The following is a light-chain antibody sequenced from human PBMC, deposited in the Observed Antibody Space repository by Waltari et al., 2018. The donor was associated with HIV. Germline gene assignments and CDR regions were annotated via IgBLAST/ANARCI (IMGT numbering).Light chain of an antibody. J-gene: IGLJ3*02. CDR2: RNN. CDR3: AVWDGSLGAWL. V-gene: IGLV1-47*01. CDR1: SSNIGNNF. Sequence: QSVLTQSPSTSASPGQRVTISCSGTSSNIGNNFVSWYQRLPGTAPKLLIFRNNHRPSGVPDRFSGSKSDTSASLVISVLRSEDEAEYFCAVWDGSLGAWLFGGGTKVAVL.